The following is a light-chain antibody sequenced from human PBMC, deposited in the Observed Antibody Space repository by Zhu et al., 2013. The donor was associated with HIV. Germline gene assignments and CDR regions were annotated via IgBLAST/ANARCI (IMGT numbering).Light chain of an antibody. Sequence: DIQVTQSPSTLSTSVGDTVTITCRASRSIGNSLAWYQQKPGKAPKLLIYDASSLESGVPSRFSGSGSGTQFTLTISSLQPDDFANYSCQQFKSYPLTFGGGPRWRSN. J-gene: IGKJ4*01. CDR1: RSIGNS. CDR3: QQFKSYPLT. CDR2: DAS. V-gene: IGKV1-5*01.